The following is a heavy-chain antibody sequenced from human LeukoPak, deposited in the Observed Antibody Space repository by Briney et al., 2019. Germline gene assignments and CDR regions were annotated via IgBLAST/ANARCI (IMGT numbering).Heavy chain of an antibody. J-gene: IGHJ4*02. CDR1: GYTLTELS. CDR2: FDPEDGET. Sequence: ASVKVSCKVSGYTLTELSMHWVRQAPGKGLAWMGGFDPEDGETIYAQKFQGRVTMTEDTSTDTAYMELSSLRSEDTAVYYCATGPTYYYDSSGTQPISDDYWGQGTLVTVSS. V-gene: IGHV1-24*01. D-gene: IGHD3-22*01. CDR3: ATGPTYYYDSSGTQPISDDY.